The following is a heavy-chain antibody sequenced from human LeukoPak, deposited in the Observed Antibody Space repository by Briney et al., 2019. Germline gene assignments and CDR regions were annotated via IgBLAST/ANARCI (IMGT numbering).Heavy chain of an antibody. Sequence: SETLSLTCTVSGGSISSYYWSWVRQPAGKGLEWIGRIYISGTTNYNPSLESRITMSLDTSKNQLSLRLTSVTAADTAVYYCARDEARTGYIHYWGQGTLITVSS. CDR2: IYISGTT. D-gene: IGHD3-9*01. CDR3: ARDEARTGYIHY. CDR1: GGSISSYY. J-gene: IGHJ4*02. V-gene: IGHV4-4*07.